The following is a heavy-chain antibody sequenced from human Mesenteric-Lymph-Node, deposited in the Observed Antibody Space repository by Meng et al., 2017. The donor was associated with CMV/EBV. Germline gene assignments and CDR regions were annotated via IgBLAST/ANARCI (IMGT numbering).Heavy chain of an antibody. D-gene: IGHD4/OR15-4a*01. CDR1: GFTFSSYA. CDR3: AREGALYGMDV. V-gene: IGHV3-64*02. Sequence: GGSLRLSCAASGFTFSSYAMHWVRQAPGKGLEYVSAISSNGGSTYYADSVKGRFTISRDNSKNTLYLQMGSLRAEDMAVYYCAREGALYGMDVWGQGTTVTVSS. J-gene: IGHJ6*02. CDR2: ISSNGGST.